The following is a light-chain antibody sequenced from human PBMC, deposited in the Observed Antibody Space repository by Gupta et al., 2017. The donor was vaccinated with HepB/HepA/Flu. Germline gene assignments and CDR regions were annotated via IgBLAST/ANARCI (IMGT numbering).Light chain of an antibody. CDR3: QQRNSYLPVT. CDR2: AAS. Sequence: LTQSPSFVSASVGDCVTITCRASQGISSYLAWYQQKPGKAPKLLIYAASTLQSGVPSRFSGSGSGTEVTLTISSLQTEDCATYYCQQRNSYLPVTFGGGTKVEIK. J-gene: IGKJ4*01. CDR1: QGISSY. V-gene: IGKV1-9*01.